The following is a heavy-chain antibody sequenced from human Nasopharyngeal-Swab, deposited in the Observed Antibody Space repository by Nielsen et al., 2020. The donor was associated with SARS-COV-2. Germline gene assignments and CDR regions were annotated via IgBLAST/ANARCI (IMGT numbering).Heavy chain of an antibody. V-gene: IGHV5-51*01. D-gene: IGHD6-6*01. Sequence: LNLSRKVSGHIFARFWILWARHTSGKGLVWGGIIYPGDSDTRYSPSFQGQDTISGDKSISTAYLQWSSLKASDTAMYYCSREYSRSGNWFDPWGQGSLVTVSS. CDR3: SREYSRSGNWFDP. CDR1: GHIFARFW. J-gene: IGHJ5*02. CDR2: IYPGDSDT.